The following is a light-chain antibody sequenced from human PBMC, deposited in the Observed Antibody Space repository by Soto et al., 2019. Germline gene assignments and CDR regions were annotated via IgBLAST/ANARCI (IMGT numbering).Light chain of an antibody. CDR1: SSDVGAYKY. CDR3: SSYTCCSTHV. V-gene: IGLV2-14*01. CDR2: EVS. J-gene: IGLJ3*02. Sequence: QSALTQPASVSGSPGQSITISCTGTSSDVGAYKYVSWYQQHPDKAPKLIIYEVSYRPAGVSKRFSGSKSGNTASLTISGLQAEDEADYYCSSYTCCSTHVFGGGTKLTVL.